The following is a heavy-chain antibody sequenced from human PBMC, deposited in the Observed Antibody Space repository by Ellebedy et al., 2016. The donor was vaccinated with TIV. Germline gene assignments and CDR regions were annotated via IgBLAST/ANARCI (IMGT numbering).Heavy chain of an antibody. D-gene: IGHD2/OR15-2a*01. J-gene: IGHJ4*02. CDR2: INQDGREE. CDR1: GFPFNKYW. CDR3: ARLGSISYAYFDY. V-gene: IGHV3-7*01. Sequence: PGGSLRLSCAASGFPFNKYWMTWVRQAPGKGLEWVARINQDGREEYYVDSVKGRFTIYRDNSKNSVYLQMNSLGAEDTAVYFCARLGSISYAYFDYWGQGALLTVSS.